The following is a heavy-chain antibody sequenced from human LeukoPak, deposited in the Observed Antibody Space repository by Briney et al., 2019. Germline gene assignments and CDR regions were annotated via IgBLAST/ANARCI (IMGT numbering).Heavy chain of an antibody. CDR3: AKFGFWVRGDYDFNY. Sequence: PGGSLRLSCAASGFTFNNYAMSWVRQVPGEGLEWVSSVDSSGDTTLYADSVKGRFTISRDNSKNTLYLQMNSLRAEDTAIYYCAKFGFWVRGDYDFNYWGQGTLVTVSS. CDR2: VDSSGDTT. J-gene: IGHJ4*02. CDR1: GFTFNNYA. D-gene: IGHD4-17*01. V-gene: IGHV3-23*01.